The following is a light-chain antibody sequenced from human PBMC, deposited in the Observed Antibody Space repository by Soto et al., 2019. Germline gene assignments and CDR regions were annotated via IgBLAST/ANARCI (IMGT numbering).Light chain of an antibody. Sequence: QSVLTQPPSASGTPGQRVTISCSGSSSNIGSNTVNWYQQLPGTAPKLLIYSNNQRPSGVPDRFSGSKSGTSASLAISGLQSEDEAHYYCAAWDDSLKAVLFGGGTQLTVL. CDR2: SNN. CDR1: SSNIGSNT. J-gene: IGLJ3*02. V-gene: IGLV1-44*01. CDR3: AAWDDSLKAVL.